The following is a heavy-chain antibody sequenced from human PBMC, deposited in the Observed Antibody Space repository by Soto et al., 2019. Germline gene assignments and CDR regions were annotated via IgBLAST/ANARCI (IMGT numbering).Heavy chain of an antibody. CDR1: GVSISSYY. Sequence: SSETLSLTCTVSGVSISSYYWSWIRQPPGKGLEWIGYIYYSGSTNYNPSLKSRVTISVDTSKNQFSLKLSSVTAADTAVYYCARGGGDPYYYYGMDVWGQGTTVTVSS. CDR3: ARGGGDPYYYYGMDV. CDR2: IYYSGST. V-gene: IGHV4-59*01. J-gene: IGHJ6*02.